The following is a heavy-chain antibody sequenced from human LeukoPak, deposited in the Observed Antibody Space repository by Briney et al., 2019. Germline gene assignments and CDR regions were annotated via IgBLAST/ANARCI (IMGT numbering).Heavy chain of an antibody. Sequence: PSETLSLICSVSGGSISRYYCSWIRQPPGGGLEWIGYIYKSGTTNYNPSLKSRITMSMDTSKNQFSLKLTSVTAADTAVYYCVRLVVDSRGIKEVAVENWGQGTLVTVSS. J-gene: IGHJ4*02. D-gene: IGHD2-21*01. CDR1: GGSISRYY. CDR2: IYKSGTT. CDR3: VRLVVDSRGIKEVAVEN. V-gene: IGHV4-59*08.